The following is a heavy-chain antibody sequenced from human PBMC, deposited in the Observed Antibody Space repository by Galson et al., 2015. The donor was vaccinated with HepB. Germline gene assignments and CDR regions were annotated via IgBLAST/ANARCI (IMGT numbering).Heavy chain of an antibody. J-gene: IGHJ4*02. CDR2: IIPIFGTA. V-gene: IGHV1-69*06. Sequence: SVKVSCKASEGTFSSYAISWVRQAPGQGLEWMGGIIPIFGTANYAQKFQGRVTITADKSTSTAYMELSSLRSEDTAVYYCASGGPIQLWYDYWGQGTLVTVSS. D-gene: IGHD5-18*01. CDR1: EGTFSSYA. CDR3: ASGGPIQLWYDY.